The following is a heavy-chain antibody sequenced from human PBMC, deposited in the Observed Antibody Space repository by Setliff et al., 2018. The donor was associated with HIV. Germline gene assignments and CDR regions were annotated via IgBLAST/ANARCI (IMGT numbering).Heavy chain of an antibody. CDR3: AREYLYDNSGYARSTYYLDY. D-gene: IGHD3-22*01. Sequence: SVKVSCKASGGTFRNYDISWVRQAPGQGLEWMGGIIPIVGTPHYAQKFQGRVTITADESTNTAYMERSSLRSEDTAIYYCAREYLYDNSGYARSTYYLDYWGQGTLFTVSS. V-gene: IGHV1-69*13. J-gene: IGHJ4*02. CDR2: IIPIVGTP. CDR1: GGTFRNYD.